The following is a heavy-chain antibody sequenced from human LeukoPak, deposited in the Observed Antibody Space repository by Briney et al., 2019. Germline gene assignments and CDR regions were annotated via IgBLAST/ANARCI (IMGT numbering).Heavy chain of an antibody. D-gene: IGHD6-19*01. CDR1: GFSFSNYG. CDR3: AKNQGQWLVPVDY. Sequence: PGGSLRLSCAASGFSFSNYGMHWVRQAPGKGLEWVAVIWYDGSNKYYADSVKGRFTISRDNSKNTLYLQMNNLRAEDTALYYCAKNQGQWLVPVDYWGQGTLVTVSS. CDR2: IWYDGSNK. V-gene: IGHV3-33*06. J-gene: IGHJ4*02.